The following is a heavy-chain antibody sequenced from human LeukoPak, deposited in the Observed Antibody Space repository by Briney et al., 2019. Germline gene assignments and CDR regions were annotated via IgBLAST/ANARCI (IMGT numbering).Heavy chain of an antibody. V-gene: IGHV4-39*01. J-gene: IGHJ3*02. CDR3: ARPWAYYDSSGYIRQDAFDI. CDR1: GGSISSSSYY. D-gene: IGHD3-22*01. Sequence: PSETLSLTCTVSGGSISSSSYYWGWIRQPPGQGLEWIGSIYYSGSTYYNPSLKSRVTISVDTSKNQFSLKLSSVTAADTAVYYCARPWAYYDSSGYIRQDAFDIWGQGTMVTVSS. CDR2: IYYSGST.